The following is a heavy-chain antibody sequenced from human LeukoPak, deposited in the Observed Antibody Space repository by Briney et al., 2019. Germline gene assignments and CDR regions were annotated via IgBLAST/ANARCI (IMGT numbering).Heavy chain of an antibody. J-gene: IGHJ6*03. CDR3: ARSPYYMDV. CDR1: GGSISSYY. V-gene: IGHV4-59*01. CDR2: IYYSGST. Sequence: SETLSLTCTVSGGSISSYYWSWIRQPPGQGLEWIGYIYYSGSTNYNPSLKSRVTISMDTSKNQFSLKLSSVAAADTAVYYCARSPYYMDVWGKGTTVTVSS.